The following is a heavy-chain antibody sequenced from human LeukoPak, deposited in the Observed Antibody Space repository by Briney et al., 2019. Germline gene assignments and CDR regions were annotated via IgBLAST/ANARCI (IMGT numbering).Heavy chain of an antibody. J-gene: IGHJ4*02. V-gene: IGHV3-23*01. Sequence: GGSLRLSCAASGFTFSSYAMSWVRQAPGKGLEWVSAISGSGVATYYADSVKGRFTISRDNSKNTLYLQMNSLRAGDTAVYYCAKGNYDFWSGYPGLSYFDYGGQGTLVTVSS. D-gene: IGHD3-3*01. CDR1: GFTFSSYA. CDR2: ISGSGVAT. CDR3: AKGNYDFWSGYPGLSYFDY.